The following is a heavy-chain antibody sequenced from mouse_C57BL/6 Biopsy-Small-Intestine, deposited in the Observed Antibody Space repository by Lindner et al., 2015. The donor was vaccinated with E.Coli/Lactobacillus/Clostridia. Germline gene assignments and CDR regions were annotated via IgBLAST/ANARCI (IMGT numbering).Heavy chain of an antibody. Sequence: VQLQESGAELVRPGASVKLSCTASGFNIKDDYMHWVKQRPEQGLEWIGWIDPENGNTEYASKFQGKATITADTSSNTVYLQLSSLTSEDTAVYYCTTMVGRYYFDYWGQGTTLTVSS. J-gene: IGHJ2*01. V-gene: IGHV14-4*01. CDR1: GFNIKDDY. CDR3: TTMVGRYYFDY. CDR2: IDPENGNT. D-gene: IGHD1-1*02.